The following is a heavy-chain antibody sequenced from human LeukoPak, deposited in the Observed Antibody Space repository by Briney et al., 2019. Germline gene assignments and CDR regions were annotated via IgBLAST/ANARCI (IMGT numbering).Heavy chain of an antibody. CDR2: IYYSGST. V-gene: IGHV4-39*07. D-gene: IGHD1-26*01. CDR1: GGSISSSSYY. Sequence: PSETLSLTCTVSGGSISSSSYYWGWIRQPPGKGLEWIGSIYYSGSTYYTPSLKSRVTISVDTSKNQFSLKLSSVTAADTAVYYCARDAGRREFDYWGQGTLVTVSS. J-gene: IGHJ4*02. CDR3: ARDAGRREFDY.